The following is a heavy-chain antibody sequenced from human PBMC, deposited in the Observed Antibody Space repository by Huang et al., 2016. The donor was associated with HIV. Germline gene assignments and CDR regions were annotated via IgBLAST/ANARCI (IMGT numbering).Heavy chain of an antibody. CDR1: WGTFSRHV. J-gene: IGHJ6*03. D-gene: IGHD1-26*01. Sequence: QVQLVQSGAEVKKPGSSVNVSCKASWGTFSRHVINWVGQAPGQGLEWMGGMIPISGRSDYAQKFEGRVAMTADESTRTVYMELKRLTYDDTAVYYCAKVGSGSSYFYYYMDVWGKGTAVTVSS. CDR2: MIPISGRS. V-gene: IGHV1-69*13. CDR3: AKVGSGSSYFYYYMDV.